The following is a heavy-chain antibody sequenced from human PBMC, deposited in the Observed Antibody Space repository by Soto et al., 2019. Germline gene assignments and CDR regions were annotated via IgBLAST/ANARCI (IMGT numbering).Heavy chain of an antibody. CDR2: SYYPGTT. Sequence: QLQLQDAGPGLVTPSQALSLTCTVSGASISVHSYYWTWIRQPPGKGLELIGSSYYPGTTYFNPSLTSRSTISGDTSKNQFSLRPTSVTAADSAIYYCTMRYNLNVNYLGPWGPGALVTVSS. CDR3: TMRYNLNVNYLGP. J-gene: IGHJ5*02. CDR1: GASISVHSYY. V-gene: IGHV4-39*01. D-gene: IGHD3-9*01.